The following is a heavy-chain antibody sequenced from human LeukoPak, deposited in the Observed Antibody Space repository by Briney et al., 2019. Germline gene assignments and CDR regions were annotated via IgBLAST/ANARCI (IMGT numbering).Heavy chain of an antibody. J-gene: IGHJ4*02. D-gene: IGHD2-2*03. CDR3: AKDSNWILFDD. V-gene: IGHV3-23*01. Sequence: PSETLSLTCTVSGGSMSGHSWSWVRQAPGKGLEWVSGIGGSGVRTYYADSVKGRFTISRDNSRNTVYLQMKSLRDEDTAVYYCAKDSNWILFDDWGQGTLVTVSS. CDR1: GGSMSGHS. CDR2: IGGSGVRT.